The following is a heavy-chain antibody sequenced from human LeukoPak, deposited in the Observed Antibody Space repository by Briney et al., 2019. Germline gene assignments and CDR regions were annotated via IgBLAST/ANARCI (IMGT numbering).Heavy chain of an antibody. CDR1: GGSISSGDYY. D-gene: IGHD1-1*01. Sequence: PSETLSLTCTVSGGSISSGDYYWSWIRQPPGKGLEWIGYIYYSGSTYYNPSLKSRVTISVDTSKNQFSLKLSSVTAADTAVYYCARGGGKANWFDPWGQGTLVTVSS. V-gene: IGHV4-30-4*01. CDR2: IYYSGST. J-gene: IGHJ5*02. CDR3: ARGGGKANWFDP.